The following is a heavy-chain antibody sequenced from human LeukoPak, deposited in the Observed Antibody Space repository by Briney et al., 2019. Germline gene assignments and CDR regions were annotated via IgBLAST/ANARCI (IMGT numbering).Heavy chain of an antibody. CDR1: GFSFSSFG. J-gene: IGHJ4*02. Sequence: GGSLRLSCAASGFSFSSFGIHRVRQAPGKGLEWVAFIRYDGNPKYYADSVKGRFSISRDNSKNTLYLQMNSLRVEDTAVYYCARGGSSSWDYFDYWGQGTLVTVSS. CDR2: IRYDGNPK. CDR3: ARGGSSSWDYFDY. D-gene: IGHD6-13*01. V-gene: IGHV3-30*02.